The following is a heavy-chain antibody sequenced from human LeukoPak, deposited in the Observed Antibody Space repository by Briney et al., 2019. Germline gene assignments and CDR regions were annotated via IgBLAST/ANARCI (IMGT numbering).Heavy chain of an antibody. D-gene: IGHD6-25*01. CDR3: ARDFHSGDY. V-gene: IGHV3-30*03. CDR2: ISYDGSNK. Sequence: PGGSLRLSCAASGFTFSSYGMHWVRQAPGKGLEWVAVISYDGSNKYYADSVKGRFTISRDNSKNTLYLQMNSLRAEDTAVYYCARDFHSGDYWGQGTLVTVSS. J-gene: IGHJ4*02. CDR1: GFTFSSYG.